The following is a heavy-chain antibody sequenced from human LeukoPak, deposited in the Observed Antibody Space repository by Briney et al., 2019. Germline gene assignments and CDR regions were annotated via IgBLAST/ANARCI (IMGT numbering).Heavy chain of an antibody. CDR1: GGSISSYY. CDR2: IYYSGST. V-gene: IGHV4-59*01. Sequence: SETLSLTCTVSGGSISSYYWSWIRQPPGKGLEWIGYIYYSGSTNYNPSLKSRVTISVDTSKNQFSLKLSSVTAADTAVYYCAGYAVAGYFDYWGQGTLVTVSS. D-gene: IGHD6-19*01. J-gene: IGHJ4*02. CDR3: AGYAVAGYFDY.